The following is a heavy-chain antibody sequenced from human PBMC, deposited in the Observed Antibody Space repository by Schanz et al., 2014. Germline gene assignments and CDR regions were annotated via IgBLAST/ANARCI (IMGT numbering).Heavy chain of an antibody. D-gene: IGHD3-22*01. J-gene: IGHJ3*01. CDR3: ARGREVVAKIFDV. V-gene: IGHV3-48*01. Sequence: EVQLVESGGGLVQPGGSLRLSCAASAFIFRSYSMHWVRQAPGKGLEWVSYISRSSSTIYYADSVRGRFTISRDNAKNSLYLQMNSLRAEDTRVYYCARGREVVAKIFDVWGQGTMVTVSS. CDR1: AFIFRSYS. CDR2: ISRSSSTI.